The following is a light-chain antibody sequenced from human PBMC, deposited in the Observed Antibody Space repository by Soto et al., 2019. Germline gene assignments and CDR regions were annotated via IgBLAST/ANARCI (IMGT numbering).Light chain of an antibody. V-gene: IGKV3-20*01. CDR3: QQYGSSPPIT. CDR1: QSVSNNY. CDR2: GAS. Sequence: ETESTQSPGTLSLSPGERATLHCRASQSVSNNYLAWYQQKPGQAPRLLIYGASSRATGIPDRFSGSGSGTDFTLTISRLEPEDFAVYYCQQYGSSPPITFGQGTRLEIK. J-gene: IGKJ5*01.